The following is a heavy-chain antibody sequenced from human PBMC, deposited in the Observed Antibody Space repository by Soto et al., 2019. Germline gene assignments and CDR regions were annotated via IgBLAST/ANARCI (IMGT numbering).Heavy chain of an antibody. J-gene: IGHJ4*02. Sequence: QVQLVQSGAEVKKPGASVKVSCKASGYTFTSYYMHWVRQAPGQGLEWMGIINPSGGSTSYAQKFQGRVTMTRDTATSTVYMELSSLRSEDTAVYYCARVPAVEPEFDYWGQGTLVTVSS. D-gene: IGHD1-1*01. CDR3: ARVPAVEPEFDY. CDR2: INPSGGST. CDR1: GYTFTSYY. V-gene: IGHV1-46*01.